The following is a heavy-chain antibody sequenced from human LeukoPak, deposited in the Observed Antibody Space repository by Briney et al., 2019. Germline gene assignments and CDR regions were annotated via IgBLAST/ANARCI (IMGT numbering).Heavy chain of an antibody. CDR2: IRSTANGYAT. CDR3: ARDGIAVAGTHWFDP. D-gene: IGHD6-19*01. Sequence: GGSLRLSCAASGSTFSGSALHWVRQASGKGLEWVGRIRSTANGYATAYAASVKGRFTISRDDSKNTAYLQMDSLKTEDTAVYYCARDGIAVAGTHWFDPWGQGTLVTVSS. J-gene: IGHJ5*02. CDR1: GSTFSGSA. V-gene: IGHV3-73*01.